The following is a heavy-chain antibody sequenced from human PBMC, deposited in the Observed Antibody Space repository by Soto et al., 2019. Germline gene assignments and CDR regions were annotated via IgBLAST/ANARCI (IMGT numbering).Heavy chain of an antibody. Sequence: EVQLLESGGGLVQPGGSLRLSCAASGFTFSSYAMSWVRQAPGKGLEWVSAISGSGGSTYYADSVKGRFTISRDNSKNTLYLQMNSLRAEDTAVYYCAKDGSVLRGYSYGYYYYGMDVWGQGTTVTVSS. D-gene: IGHD5-18*01. CDR3: AKDGSVLRGYSYGYYYYGMDV. CDR1: GFTFSSYA. V-gene: IGHV3-23*01. J-gene: IGHJ6*02. CDR2: ISGSGGST.